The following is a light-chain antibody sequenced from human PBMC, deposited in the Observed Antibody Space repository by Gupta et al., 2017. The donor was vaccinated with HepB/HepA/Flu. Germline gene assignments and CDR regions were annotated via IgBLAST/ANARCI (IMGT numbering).Light chain of an antibody. CDR3: QQYGSSPPVT. CDR2: GAS. Sequence: EIVLTQSPGTLSLSPGERATLSCRASQTISNKYVAWYQQKPGQAPRLLIYGASSRATDIPDRFSGSGSGTDFTLTISRLDPEDFAVYYCQQYGSSPPVTFGQGTRLGIK. V-gene: IGKV3-20*01. CDR1: QTISNKY. J-gene: IGKJ5*01.